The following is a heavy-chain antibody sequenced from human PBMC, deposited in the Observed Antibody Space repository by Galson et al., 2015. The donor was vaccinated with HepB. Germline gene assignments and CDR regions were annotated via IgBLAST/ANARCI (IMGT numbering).Heavy chain of an antibody. CDR2: INAGNGNT. CDR1: GYTFTSYA. CDR3: ASAQYYDILTGYYPPCFDY. D-gene: IGHD3-9*01. Sequence: SVKVSCKASGYTFTSYAMHWVRQAPGQRLEWMGWINAGNGNTKYSQKFQGRVTITRDTSASTAYMELSSLRSEDTAVYYCASAQYYDILTGYYPPCFDYWGQGTLVTVSS. V-gene: IGHV1-3*01. J-gene: IGHJ4*02.